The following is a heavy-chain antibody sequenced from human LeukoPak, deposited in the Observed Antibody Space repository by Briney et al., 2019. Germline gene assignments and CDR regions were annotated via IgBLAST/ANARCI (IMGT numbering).Heavy chain of an antibody. D-gene: IGHD2-21*02. CDR3: ARAGSGRLVFSL. CDR1: GGAISNYF. Sequence: SETLSLTCTVSGGAISNYFWGWIRQPPGKGLEWIGYIYDTGSTNYNPSLKSRVTISVDTSKNQFSLRPSSVTAADTAVYYCARAGSGRLVFSLWGQGTLVTVSS. V-gene: IGHV4-59*01. CDR2: IYDTGST. J-gene: IGHJ4*02.